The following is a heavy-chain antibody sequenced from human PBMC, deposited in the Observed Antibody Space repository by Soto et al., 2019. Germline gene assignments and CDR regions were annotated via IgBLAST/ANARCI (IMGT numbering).Heavy chain of an antibody. D-gene: IGHD2-2*01. CDR3: SRERKYQLLSYYWFDS. Sequence: SVKVSCKASGGTFSSYAISWVRQAPGQGLEWMGGIIPIFGTANYAQKFQGRVTITADESTSTAYMELSSLRSEDTAVYYCSRERKYQLLSYYWFDSWGQGTPVTVSS. CDR2: IIPIFGTA. V-gene: IGHV1-69*13. CDR1: GGTFSSYA. J-gene: IGHJ5*01.